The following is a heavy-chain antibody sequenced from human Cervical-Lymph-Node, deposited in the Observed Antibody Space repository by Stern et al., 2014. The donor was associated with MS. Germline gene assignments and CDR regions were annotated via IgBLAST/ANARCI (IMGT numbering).Heavy chain of an antibody. CDR1: GGSITTYY. Sequence: QVQLVQSGPRLVKPSETLSITCTVSGGSITTYYWNWIRQPPGKGLEWIGYFDHPGTTTSHPPLKSRVPISPDTSKTQLSLRLTAVTAADTAVYYWARNAVLDYWGQGILVTVS. V-gene: IGHV4-59*01. J-gene: IGHJ4*02. CDR2: FDHPGTT. D-gene: IGHD2-2*01. CDR3: ARNAVLDY.